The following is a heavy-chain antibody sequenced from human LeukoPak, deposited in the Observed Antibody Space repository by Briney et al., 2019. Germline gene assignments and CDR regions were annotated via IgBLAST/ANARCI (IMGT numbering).Heavy chain of an antibody. Sequence: GGSLRLSCAASGFTFSDYYMSWIRQAPGKGLEWVSYISSSSSYTNYADSVKGRFTISRDNAKNSLYLQMNSLRAEDTAAYYCARDHSGSYKYYFDYWGQGTLVTVSS. CDR1: GFTFSDYY. D-gene: IGHD1-26*01. J-gene: IGHJ4*02. V-gene: IGHV3-11*06. CDR3: ARDHSGSYKYYFDY. CDR2: ISSSSSYT.